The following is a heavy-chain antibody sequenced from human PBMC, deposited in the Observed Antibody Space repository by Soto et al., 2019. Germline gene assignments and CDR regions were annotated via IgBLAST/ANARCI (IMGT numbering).Heavy chain of an antibody. J-gene: IGHJ3*01. CDR1: GLSFSSYG. D-gene: IGHD6-13*01. V-gene: IGHV3-30*18. CDR2: ISYDGSNK. Sequence: GGSLRLSCADSGLSFSSYGMHWVRQAPGEGLEWVAAISYDGSNKNYLASVEGRFTISRDNSKNTLYLQMNALRPEDTAVYYCAKDCKIGYSSSWCDSFDLWGQGTMVTVSS. CDR3: AKDCKIGYSSSWCDSFDL.